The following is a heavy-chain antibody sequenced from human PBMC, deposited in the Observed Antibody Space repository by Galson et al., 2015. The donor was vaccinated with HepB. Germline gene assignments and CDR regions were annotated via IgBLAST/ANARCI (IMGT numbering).Heavy chain of an antibody. D-gene: IGHD3-3*01. Sequence: SLRLSCAASGFTFSNYAMSWVRQAPGKGLEWVSVISGSGDRTYYADSVKGRFTITRDNSKNTLYLQVNSLRAEDTAVYYCGKDLRRFGWSFDIWGQGTMVTVSS. V-gene: IGHV3-23*01. CDR1: GFTFSNYA. CDR2: ISGSGDRT. J-gene: IGHJ3*02. CDR3: GKDLRRFGWSFDI.